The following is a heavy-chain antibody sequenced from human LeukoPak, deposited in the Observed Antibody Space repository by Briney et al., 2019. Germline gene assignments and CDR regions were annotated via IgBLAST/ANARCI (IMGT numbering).Heavy chain of an antibody. V-gene: IGHV1-46*01. Sequence: ASVKVSCKASGYTFTSYYMHWVRQAPGQGLEWMGIINPSGGSTSYAQKFQGRVTMTRDMSTSTVYMELSSLRSEDTAVYYCARDSYSGSYYIDNRFDPWGQGTLVTVSS. J-gene: IGHJ5*02. CDR1: GYTFTSYY. CDR3: ARDSYSGSYYIDNRFDP. CDR2: INPSGGST. D-gene: IGHD1-26*01.